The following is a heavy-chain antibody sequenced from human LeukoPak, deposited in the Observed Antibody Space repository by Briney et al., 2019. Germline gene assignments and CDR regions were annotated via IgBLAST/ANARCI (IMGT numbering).Heavy chain of an antibody. Sequence: PGGSLRLSCAASGFTFSSYAMSWVRQAPGKGLEWVSAISGSGGSTYYADSVKGRFTISRDNSKSTLYLQMNSLRAEDTAVYYCAKDGEGRYFDWSEYYFGSWGQGTLVTVSS. CDR1: GFTFSSYA. CDR3: AKDGEGRYFDWSEYYFGS. D-gene: IGHD3-9*01. J-gene: IGHJ4*02. CDR2: ISGSGGST. V-gene: IGHV3-23*01.